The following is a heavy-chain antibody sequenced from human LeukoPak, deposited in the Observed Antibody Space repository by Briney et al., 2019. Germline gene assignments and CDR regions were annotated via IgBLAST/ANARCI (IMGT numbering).Heavy chain of an antibody. CDR1: GDSVSSNSAA. J-gene: IGHJ5*02. V-gene: IGHV6-1*01. CDR2: TYYGSKWYN. CDR3: ARTPAGCSSTSCYGNWFDP. Sequence: SQTLSLTCAISGDSVSSNSAAWNWIRQSPSRGLEWLGRTYYGSKWYNDYAVSVKSRITINPDTSKNQFSLQLNSVTPEDTAVYYCARTPAGCSSTSCYGNWFDPWGQGTLVTVSS. D-gene: IGHD2-2*01.